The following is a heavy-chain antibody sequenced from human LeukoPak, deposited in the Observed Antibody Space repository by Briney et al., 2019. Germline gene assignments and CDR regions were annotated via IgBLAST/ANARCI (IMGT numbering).Heavy chain of an antibody. CDR1: GGSISSYY. D-gene: IGHD3-22*01. J-gene: IGHJ5*02. CDR2: IYYSGST. CDR3: ARDVYYDSSGYYYTWFAP. Sequence: SETLSLTCTVSGGSISSYYWSWIRQPPGKGLEWIGYIYYSGSTNYNPSLKSRVTISVDTSKNQFSLKLSSVTAADTAVYYCARDVYYDSSGYYYTWFAPWGKGPRVTVP. V-gene: IGHV4-59*01.